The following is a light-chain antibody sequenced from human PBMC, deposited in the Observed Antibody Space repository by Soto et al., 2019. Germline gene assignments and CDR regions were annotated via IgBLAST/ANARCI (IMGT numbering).Light chain of an antibody. CDR3: QTYNSALIFT. J-gene: IGKJ3*01. V-gene: IGKV1-27*01. CDR2: GAS. CDR1: PGIGNY. Sequence: DIQMTQSPSSLSASVGDRVTITCRASPGIGNYLAWYQQKPGKVPKVLIYGASTLGSGVPSRFIGSGSGTEFTLTISSLQPEDVATYYCQTYNSALIFTIGPGTKVDIK.